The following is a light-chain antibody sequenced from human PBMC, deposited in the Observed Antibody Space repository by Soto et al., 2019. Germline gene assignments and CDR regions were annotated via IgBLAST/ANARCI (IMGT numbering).Light chain of an antibody. CDR1: QSVSSSY. CDR2: GAS. V-gene: IGKV3-20*01. CDR3: QQYGSSPPWT. J-gene: IGKJ1*01. Sequence: EIVLTQSPGTLALSPGERATLSCRASQSVSSSYLAWYQQKPGQAPRLLIYGASSRATGIPDRFSGSGSGTDFALTISRLEPEDFAVYYCQQYGSSPPWTFGQGTQVESK.